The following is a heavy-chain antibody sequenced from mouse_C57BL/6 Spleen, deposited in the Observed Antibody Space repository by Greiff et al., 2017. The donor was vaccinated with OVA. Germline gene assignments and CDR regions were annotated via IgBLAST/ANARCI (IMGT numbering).Heavy chain of an antibody. J-gene: IGHJ2*01. Sequence: VQLQQPGAELVMPGASVKLSCKASGYTFTSYWMHWVKQRPGKGLEWIGQLYPGDGDTNYNGKFKGKATLTADKSSSTAYMQLSSLTSEDSAVYFCARRDVDYWGQGTTLTVSS. D-gene: IGHD3-3*01. CDR1: GYTFTSYW. CDR2: LYPGDGDT. CDR3: ARRDVDY. V-gene: IGHV1-80*01.